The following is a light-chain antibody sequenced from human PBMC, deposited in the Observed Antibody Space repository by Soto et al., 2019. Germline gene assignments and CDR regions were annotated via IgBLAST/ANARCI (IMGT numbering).Light chain of an antibody. CDR1: QSICSG. CDR3: QQYNSYSPWT. CDR2: DAS. Sequence: DIQVTQSPSTLSSSFGDRVTITCRASQSICSGLAWYQQKPGKAPKVLIYDASSLQSGVPSRFSGSGSGTEFTLTISSLQPEDFAIYYCQQYNSYSPWTFGQGTKVDI. J-gene: IGKJ1*01. V-gene: IGKV1-5*01.